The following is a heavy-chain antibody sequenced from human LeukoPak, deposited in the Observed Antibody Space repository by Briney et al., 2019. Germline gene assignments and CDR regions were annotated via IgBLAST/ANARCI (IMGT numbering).Heavy chain of an antibody. CDR3: AVVAATRAFDI. J-gene: IGHJ3*02. V-gene: IGHV3-53*01. CDR1: GFTVSSNY. CDR2: IYSGGST. D-gene: IGHD2-15*01. Sequence: GGSLRLSCAASGFTVSSNYMSWVRQAPGKGLEWVSIIYSGGSTYYADSVKGRFTISRDNSKNTLYLQMNSLRAEDTAVYYCAVVAATRAFDIWGQGTMVTVSS.